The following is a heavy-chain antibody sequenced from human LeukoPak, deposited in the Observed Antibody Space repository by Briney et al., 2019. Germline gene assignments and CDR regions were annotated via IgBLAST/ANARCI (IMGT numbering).Heavy chain of an antibody. CDR1: GGSFSGYY. CDR3: ARAISDYGGNSFESWFDP. J-gene: IGHJ5*02. CDR2: INHSGST. Sequence: SETLSLTCAVYGGSFSGYYWSWIRQPPGKGLEWIGEINHSGSTNYNPSLKSRVTISVDTSKNQFSPKLSSVTAADTAVYYCARAISDYGGNSFESWFDPWDQGTLVTVSS. V-gene: IGHV4-34*01. D-gene: IGHD4-23*01.